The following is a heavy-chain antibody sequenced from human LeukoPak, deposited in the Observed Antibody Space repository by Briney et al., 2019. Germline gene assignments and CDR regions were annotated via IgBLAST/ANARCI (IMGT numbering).Heavy chain of an antibody. Sequence: GGALRLSCAASVFTFSSYEMNWGREAPGKGLEWVSYISISGSIIYYADSVKSRFTISRDNAKNALYLQMNSLRAEDRAVYSCARGGGIVGATRNWGQGTLVTVSS. V-gene: IGHV3-48*03. CDR1: VFTFSSYE. D-gene: IGHD1-26*01. CDR2: ISISGSII. J-gene: IGHJ4*02. CDR3: ARGGGIVGATRN.